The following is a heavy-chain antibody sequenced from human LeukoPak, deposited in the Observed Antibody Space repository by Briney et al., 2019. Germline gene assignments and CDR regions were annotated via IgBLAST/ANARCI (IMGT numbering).Heavy chain of an antibody. CDR2: ISWDGGST. D-gene: IGHD6-6*01. V-gene: IGHV3-43D*03. CDR1: GFTFDDYA. Sequence: GGSLRLSCAASGFTFDDYAMHWVRQAPGKGLEWVSLISWDGGSTYYADSVKGRFTISRDNSKNTLYLQMNSLRAEDTAVYYCAKKAARPRNYFDYWGQGTLVTVSS. CDR3: AKKAARPRNYFDY. J-gene: IGHJ4*02.